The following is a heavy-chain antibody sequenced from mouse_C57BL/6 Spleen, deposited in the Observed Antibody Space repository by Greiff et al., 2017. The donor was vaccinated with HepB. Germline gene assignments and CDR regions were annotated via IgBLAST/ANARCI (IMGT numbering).Heavy chain of an antibody. J-gene: IGHJ4*01. V-gene: IGHV1-54*01. CDR1: GYAFTNYL. CDR3: ARFERLYAMDY. CDR2: INPGSGGT. D-gene: IGHD2-12*01. Sequence: LQQSGAELVRPGTSVKVSCKASGYAFTNYLIEWVKQRPGQGLEWIGVINPGSGGTNYNEKFKGKATLTADKSSSTAYMQLSSLTSEDSAVYFCARFERLYAMDYWGQGTSVTVSS.